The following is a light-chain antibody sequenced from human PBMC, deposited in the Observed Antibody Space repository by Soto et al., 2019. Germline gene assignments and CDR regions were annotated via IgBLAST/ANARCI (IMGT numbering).Light chain of an antibody. Sequence: EVVMRQSPATLSVSPGXCATLSCSASQGIGDTLAWYQHKPGQTPRLLIYDTSTRATGVPTRFSGSRSRAEFTLTINSLQSEEFAVYYCQPYNNWPLTFGGGTKV. J-gene: IGKJ4*01. CDR3: QPYNNWPLT. CDR1: QGIGDT. V-gene: IGKV3-15*01. CDR2: DTS.